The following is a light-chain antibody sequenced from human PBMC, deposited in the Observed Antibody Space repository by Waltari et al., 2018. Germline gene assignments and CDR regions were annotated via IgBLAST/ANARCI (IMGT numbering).Light chain of an antibody. Sequence: QSALTQPASVSASPGQSITIPCTGTSSDFGNYKRFSWYQQHPGKAPKLMIYAVSKRPAGVSDRFSGSKSGDMASLTISGLQPEDEAEYFCSSYAGSSKGVFGGGTKVTVL. J-gene: IGLJ2*01. V-gene: IGLV2-23*02. CDR1: SSDFGNYKR. CDR2: AVS. CDR3: SSYAGSSKGV.